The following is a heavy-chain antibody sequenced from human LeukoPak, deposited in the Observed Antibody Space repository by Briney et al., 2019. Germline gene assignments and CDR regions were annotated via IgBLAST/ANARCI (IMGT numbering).Heavy chain of an antibody. CDR2: ISSSGGST. V-gene: IGHV3-23*01. Sequence: GGSLRLSCAASGFTFSNYGMSWVRQAPGKGLEWVSGISSSGGSTYYADSVKGRFTISRDNSKNTLFLQMNSLRVEDTAVYYCARRAGAYSHPYDYWGQGTLVTVSS. CDR1: GFTFSNYG. CDR3: ARRAGAYSHPYDY. D-gene: IGHD4/OR15-4a*01. J-gene: IGHJ4*02.